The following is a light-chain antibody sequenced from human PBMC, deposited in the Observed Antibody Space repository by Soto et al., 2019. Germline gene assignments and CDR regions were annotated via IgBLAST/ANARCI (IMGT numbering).Light chain of an antibody. Sequence: MVMPESPATLSLSPGDRATLSTRASQSVSSYLAWYQQKPGQAPRLLIYDAANRATGIPARFSGSGSGTEFTLTISSLQSEDFAVYYCQQYNNWPPRTFGQGTKVDI. CDR3: QQYNNWPPRT. CDR2: DAA. V-gene: IGKV3D-15*01. CDR1: QSVSSY. J-gene: IGKJ1*01.